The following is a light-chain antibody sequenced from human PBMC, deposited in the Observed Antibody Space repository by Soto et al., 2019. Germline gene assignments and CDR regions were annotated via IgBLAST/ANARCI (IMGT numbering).Light chain of an antibody. V-gene: IGKV3-11*01. CDR3: QQRGNWPLIP. CDR2: DVS. J-gene: IGKJ5*01. Sequence: EIVLTQSPVTLSLSPGERATLSCRASQSVSNYLAWYQQKPGQPPRLLISDVSTRAAGIPARFSGSGSGTDFTLTISSLEPEDFAVYYCQQRGNWPLIPFGQGTRLEIK. CDR1: QSVSNY.